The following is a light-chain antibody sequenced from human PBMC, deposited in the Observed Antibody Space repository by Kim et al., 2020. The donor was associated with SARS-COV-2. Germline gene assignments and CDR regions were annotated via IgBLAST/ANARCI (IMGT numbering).Light chain of an antibody. CDR1: KLGDKY. CDR2: QDS. CDR3: QAWDSSTVV. J-gene: IGLJ2*01. Sequence: SYELTQPPSVSVSPGQTASITCSGDKLGDKYACWHQQKPGQSPVLVIYQDSKRPSGIPERFSGPNSGNKAPLTISGTQAMDEADYYCQAWDSSTVVFGGG. V-gene: IGLV3-1*01.